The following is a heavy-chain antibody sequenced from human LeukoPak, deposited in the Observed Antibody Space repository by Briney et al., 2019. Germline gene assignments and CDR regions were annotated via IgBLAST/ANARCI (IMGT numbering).Heavy chain of an antibody. Sequence: PGRSLRLSCAGSGFTFDDYAMHWVRQPPGKGLEWVSGISWNSGSIDYAVSVKGRFTISRDNAKNSLFLQMNSLRPDDTAFYYCAKGTGRYWTFLDSWGQGTLVTVSS. V-gene: IGHV3-9*01. CDR2: ISWNSGSI. CDR1: GFTFDDYA. D-gene: IGHD1-26*01. J-gene: IGHJ4*02. CDR3: AKGTGRYWTFLDS.